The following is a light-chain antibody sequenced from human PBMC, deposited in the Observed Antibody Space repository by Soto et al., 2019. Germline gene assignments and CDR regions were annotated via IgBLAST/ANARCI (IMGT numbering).Light chain of an antibody. J-gene: IGKJ5*01. CDR3: QQLYTLPFT. Sequence: DIQMTQSPSTLSASVGDRVTITGRASQSISTWLAWYQQEPGKAPKLLIYDASSLQSGVPSRFSGSGSGTEFTLTISGLLPEDFAAYHCQQLYTLPFTFGQGTRLEIK. CDR2: DAS. V-gene: IGKV1-5*01. CDR1: QSISTW.